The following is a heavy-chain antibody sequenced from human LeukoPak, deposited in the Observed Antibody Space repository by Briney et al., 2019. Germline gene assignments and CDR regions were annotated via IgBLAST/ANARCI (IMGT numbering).Heavy chain of an antibody. V-gene: IGHV2-5*06. D-gene: IGHD3-9*01. CDR2: IYWDDDK. CDR1: GFSLSTSGVG. Sequence: SGPTLINPTQALTLTYTLYGFSLSTSGVGVGWIRQPPGKALEWLALIYWDDDKRYRPSRKSRLTITKDTSTDQMRLTMTNMDPVDTATYYCAPTHYDILTGYQGFDPWGQGTLVTVSS. J-gene: IGHJ5*02. CDR3: APTHYDILTGYQGFDP.